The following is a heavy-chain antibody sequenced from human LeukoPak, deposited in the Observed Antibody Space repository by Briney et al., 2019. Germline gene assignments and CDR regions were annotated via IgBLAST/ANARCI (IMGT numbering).Heavy chain of an antibody. CDR2: IYSGGST. CDR1: GFSVSNNY. CDR3: AKAASSSWPSYYYGMDV. D-gene: IGHD6-13*01. Sequence: GGSLRLSCAASGFSVSNNYMSWVRQPPGKGLEWVSVIYSGGSTYYADSVKGRFTISRDNSKNTLYLQVNSLRAEDTAVYYCAKAASSSWPSYYYGMDVWGQGTTVTVSS. J-gene: IGHJ6*02. V-gene: IGHV3-53*01.